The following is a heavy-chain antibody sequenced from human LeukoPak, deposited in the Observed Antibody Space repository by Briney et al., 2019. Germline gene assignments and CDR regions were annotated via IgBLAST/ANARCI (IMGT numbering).Heavy chain of an antibody. Sequence: SETLSLTCAVYGGSFSDYYWTWSRQPPGKGLEWIGEVKHSGSTNYSPSLKSRVTISVDTSKNQFSLKLSSVTAADTAVYYCARGGSYYYDSSGSYSCFDPWGQGTLVTVSS. D-gene: IGHD3-22*01. J-gene: IGHJ5*02. V-gene: IGHV4-34*01. CDR1: GGSFSDYY. CDR2: VKHSGST. CDR3: ARGGSYYYDSSGSYSCFDP.